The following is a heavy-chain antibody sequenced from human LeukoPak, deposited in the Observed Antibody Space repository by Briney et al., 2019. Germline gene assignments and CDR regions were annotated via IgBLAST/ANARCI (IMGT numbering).Heavy chain of an antibody. Sequence: ASVKVSCKAFGFSFASFGFNWVRQAPGQGLEWMGWISGYNGHTRYEQKFHDRVTMTTDSSKSTDYMELRSLRYDDTALYYCARGTWEAAATPHSFDTWGQGALVLVSS. CDR2: ISGYNGHT. CDR3: ARGTWEAAATPHSFDT. J-gene: IGHJ4*02. CDR1: GFSFASFG. V-gene: IGHV1-18*01. D-gene: IGHD1-26*01.